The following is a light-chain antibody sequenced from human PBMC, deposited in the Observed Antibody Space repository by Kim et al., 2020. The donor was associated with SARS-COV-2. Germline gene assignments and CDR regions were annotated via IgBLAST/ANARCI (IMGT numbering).Light chain of an antibody. Sequence: SYELTQPPSASGGPGQTARITCGGNNIASKTVHWYQQRPGPLPMLVVYYDCDRPSGIPERFSGSNSGNTATLPISRVEPGDEADYYCQVWDGTHYHPVFGGGTQLTVL. CDR1: NIASKT. CDR3: QVWDGTHYHPV. J-gene: IGLJ2*01. V-gene: IGLV3-21*02. CDR2: YDC.